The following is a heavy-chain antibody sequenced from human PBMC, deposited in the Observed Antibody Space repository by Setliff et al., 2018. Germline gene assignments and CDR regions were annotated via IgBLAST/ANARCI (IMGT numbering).Heavy chain of an antibody. CDR3: ARHPPPPNYFDIGALDS. CDR2: IIPVLDIT. V-gene: IGHV1-69*02. Sequence: AASVKVSCKASGGPLNSYSFSWVRQAPGQGLEWMGRIIPVLDITRYSQKFQGRVTITADKSTGIIYMELTSLRSDDTAVYYCARHPPPPNYFDIGALDSWGRGTLVTVSS. D-gene: IGHD3-22*01. CDR1: GGPLNSYS. J-gene: IGHJ4*02.